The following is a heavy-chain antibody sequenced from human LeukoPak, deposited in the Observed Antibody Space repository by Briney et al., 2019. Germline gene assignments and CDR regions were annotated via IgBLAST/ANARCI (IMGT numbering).Heavy chain of an antibody. CDR2: INPSGGST. CDR3: ARDPDGDYDFDY. J-gene: IGHJ4*02. V-gene: IGHV1-46*01. Sequence: ASVKVSCKASGYTFTSYYMHWVRQAPGQGLEWMGIINPSGGSTSYAQKFQGRVTMTTDTSTSTAYMELRSLRSDDTAVYYCARDPDGDYDFDYWGQGTLVTVSS. CDR1: GYTFTSYY. D-gene: IGHD4-17*01.